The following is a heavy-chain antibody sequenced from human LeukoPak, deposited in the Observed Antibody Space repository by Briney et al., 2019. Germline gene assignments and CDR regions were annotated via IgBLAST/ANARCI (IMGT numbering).Heavy chain of an antibody. Sequence: GGSLRLSCAASGFTFSSYWMNWARQAPGKGLEWVASINHNGNVNYYVDYVKGRFTISRDNAKNSLYLQMSNLRAEDTAVYYCARDGGSSWYGAFDIWGQGTMVTVSS. J-gene: IGHJ3*02. CDR1: GFTFSSYW. D-gene: IGHD6-13*01. CDR3: ARDGGSSWYGAFDI. CDR2: INHNGNVN. V-gene: IGHV3-7*03.